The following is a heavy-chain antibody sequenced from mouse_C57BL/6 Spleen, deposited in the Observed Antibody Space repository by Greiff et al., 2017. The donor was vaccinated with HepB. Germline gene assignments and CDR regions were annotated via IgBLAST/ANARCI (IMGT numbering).Heavy chain of an antibody. CDR2: IYPRSGNT. D-gene: IGHD1-1*01. V-gene: IGHV1-81*01. Sequence: QVQLQQSGAELARPGASVKLSCKASGYTFTSYGISWVKQRTGQGLEWIGEIYPRSGNTYYNEKFKGKATLTADKSSSTAYMELRSLTSEDSAVYFCARLLLRDYWGQGTTLTVSS. CDR3: ARLLLRDY. J-gene: IGHJ2*01. CDR1: GYTFTSYG.